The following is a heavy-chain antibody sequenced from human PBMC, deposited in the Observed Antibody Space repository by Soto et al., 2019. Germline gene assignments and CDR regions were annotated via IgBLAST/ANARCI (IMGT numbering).Heavy chain of an antibody. D-gene: IGHD3-3*01. V-gene: IGHV3-30*18. CDR2: ISSDERNK. J-gene: IGHJ4*02. CDR3: AKDQNVLRFLEWLTALDY. CDR1: GFTFSSHG. Sequence: GGSLRLSCAASGFTFSSHGMHWVRQAPGKGLEWVAVISSDERNKYYGDSVKGRFTISRDNSKNTLYLHMNSLRIEDTAVYYCAKDQNVLRFLEWLTALDYWGQGTLVTVSS.